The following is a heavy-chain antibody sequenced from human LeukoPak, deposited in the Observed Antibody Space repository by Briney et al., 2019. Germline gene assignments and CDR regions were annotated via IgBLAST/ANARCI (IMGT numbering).Heavy chain of an antibody. V-gene: IGHV4-59*11. Sequence: SETLSLTCTVSGGSISRHYWSWIRQPPGKGLEWIGYIYYSGSTNYNPSLKSRVTISVDTSKNQFSLKLSSVTAADTAVYYCARGSGRMLAFDIWGQGTMVTVSS. J-gene: IGHJ3*02. CDR3: ARGSGRMLAFDI. CDR1: GGSISRHY. CDR2: IYYSGST. D-gene: IGHD1-26*01.